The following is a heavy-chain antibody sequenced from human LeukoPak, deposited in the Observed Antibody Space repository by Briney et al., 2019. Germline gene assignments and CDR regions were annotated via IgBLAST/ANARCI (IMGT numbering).Heavy chain of an antibody. CDR1: GYTFTSYY. V-gene: IGHV1-46*01. CDR2: INPSGDST. Sequence: ASVKVSCKASGYTFTSYYVHWVRQAPGRGLEWMGIINPSGDSTNYAQKFQGRVTMTRDMSTSTVYMELSSLRSEDTAVYYCARVKRGAYNWNYVFDYWGQGTLVTVSS. J-gene: IGHJ4*02. CDR3: ARVKRGAYNWNYVFDY. D-gene: IGHD1-7*01.